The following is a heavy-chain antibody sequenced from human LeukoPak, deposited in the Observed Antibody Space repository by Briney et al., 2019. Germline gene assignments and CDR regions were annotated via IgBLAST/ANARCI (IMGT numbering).Heavy chain of an antibody. D-gene: IGHD6-19*01. Sequence: SETLSLTCAVYGGSFSGYYWSWIRQPPGKGLEWIGEINHSGSTNYNPSLKSRVTISVDTSKNQFSLKLSSVTAADTAVYYCAIAVAGTDRERYFDYWGQGTLVTVSS. CDR2: INHSGST. V-gene: IGHV4-34*01. CDR1: GGSFSGYY. CDR3: AIAVAGTDRERYFDY. J-gene: IGHJ4*02.